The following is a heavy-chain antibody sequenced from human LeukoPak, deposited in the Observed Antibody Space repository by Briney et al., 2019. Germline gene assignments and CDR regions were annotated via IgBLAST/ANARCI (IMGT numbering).Heavy chain of an antibody. Sequence: SVKVSCKASGGIFSSYAISWVRQAPGQGLEWMGGIIPIFGTANYAQKFQGRVTITTDESTSTAYMELSSLRSEDTAVYYCARAVRFLEGWGGSWFDPWGQGTLVTVSS. D-gene: IGHD3-3*01. V-gene: IGHV1-69*05. CDR2: IIPIFGTA. J-gene: IGHJ5*02. CDR1: GGIFSSYA. CDR3: ARAVRFLEGWGGSWFDP.